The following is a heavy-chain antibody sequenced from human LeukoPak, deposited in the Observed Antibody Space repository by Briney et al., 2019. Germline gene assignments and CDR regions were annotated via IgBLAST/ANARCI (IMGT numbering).Heavy chain of an antibody. CDR1: GYTFTGYG. CDR3: AREIDAASFDP. Sequence: ASVKVSCKASGYTFTGYGISWVRQAPGQGLEWMGWISAYNDNTNYAQKLQGRVTMTTDTSTSTAYMELRSLRSDDTAVYYCAREIDAASFDPWGQGTLVTVSS. D-gene: IGHD2-2*01. CDR2: ISAYNDNT. J-gene: IGHJ5*02. V-gene: IGHV1-18*01.